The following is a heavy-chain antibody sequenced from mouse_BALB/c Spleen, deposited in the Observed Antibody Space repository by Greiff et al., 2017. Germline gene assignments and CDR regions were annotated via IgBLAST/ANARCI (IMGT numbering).Heavy chain of an antibody. Sequence: VQLQQSGAELVKPGASVKLSCTASGFNIKDTYMHWVKQRPEQGLEWIGRIDPANGNTKYDPKFQGKATITADTSSNTAYLQLSSLTSEDTAVYYCAPLYGYGGCYWGQGTTLTVSS. CDR1: GFNIKDTY. CDR3: APLYGYGGCY. J-gene: IGHJ2*01. D-gene: IGHD2-2*01. V-gene: IGHV14-3*02. CDR2: IDPANGNT.